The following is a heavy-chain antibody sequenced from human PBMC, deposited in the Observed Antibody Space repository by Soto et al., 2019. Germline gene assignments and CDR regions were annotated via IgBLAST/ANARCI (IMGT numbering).Heavy chain of an antibody. Sequence: QVQLVQSGAEVKKPGSSVKVSCKASGGTFSSYAISWVRQAPGQGLEWMGGIIPIFGTANYAQKFQGRVTITADESTSTAYMELGSLRSEDTAVYYCATAGDYYDSSGYWYWGQGTLVTVSS. J-gene: IGHJ4*02. CDR3: ATAGDYYDSSGYWY. D-gene: IGHD3-22*01. CDR1: GGTFSSYA. V-gene: IGHV1-69*01. CDR2: IIPIFGTA.